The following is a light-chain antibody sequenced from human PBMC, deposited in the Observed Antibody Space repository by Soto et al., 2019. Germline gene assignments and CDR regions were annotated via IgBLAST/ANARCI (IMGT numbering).Light chain of an antibody. V-gene: IGKV3-20*01. CDR2: GAS. J-gene: IGKJ4*01. CDR3: QQYGSSLT. CDR1: ERVKSN. Sequence: VMTQCAATLSVAPGERATLSCRASERVKSNLGWYQKKPGQPPRLLIYGASSRATGIPDRFSGSGSGTDFTLTISRLEPEDFAVYYCQQYGSSLTFGGGTKVDIK.